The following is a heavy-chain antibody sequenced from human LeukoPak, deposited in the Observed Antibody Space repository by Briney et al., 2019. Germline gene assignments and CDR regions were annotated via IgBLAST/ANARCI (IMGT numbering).Heavy chain of an antibody. J-gene: IGHJ4*02. D-gene: IGHD6-13*01. CDR1: GFTFSSYG. Sequence: GGSLRLSCAASGFTFSSYGMHWVRQAPGKGLEWVAVIWYDGSNKYYADSVKGRFTISRDNSKNTLYLQMNSLRAEDTAVYYCARGYSSSWTYGDWWGQGTLVTVSS. V-gene: IGHV3-33*01. CDR2: IWYDGSNK. CDR3: ARGYSSSWTYGDW.